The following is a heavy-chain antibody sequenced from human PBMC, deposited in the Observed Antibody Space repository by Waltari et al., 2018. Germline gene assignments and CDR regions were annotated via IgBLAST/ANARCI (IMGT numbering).Heavy chain of an antibody. J-gene: IGHJ3*02. V-gene: IGHV3-7*01. CDR2: IKKDGSEE. CDR1: GSPLSSYW. D-gene: IGHD3-22*01. Sequence: EVQLVESGGGLVQPGGSLRLSCAASGSPLSSYWMSWVRQAPGKGLEWVANIKKDGSEEYYVDSVRGRFTISRDNAKNSLYLQMNSLRPEDTAVYYCARDQWFAFDIWGQGTMVTVSS. CDR3: ARDQWFAFDI.